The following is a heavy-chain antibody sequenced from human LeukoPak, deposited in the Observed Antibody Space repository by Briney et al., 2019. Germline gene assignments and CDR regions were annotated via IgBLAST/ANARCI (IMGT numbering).Heavy chain of an antibody. CDR2: FHTAGDT. CDR1: GFTFSNYD. V-gene: IGHV3-13*01. J-gene: IGHJ4*02. CDR3: ARVGLGIGDY. D-gene: IGHD7-27*01. Sequence: GGSLRLSCAASGFTFSNYDMHWVRQATGKGLEWVSAFHTAGDTHYSGSVKGRFATSRDISKSTVYLQMNSLRAEDTAVYYCARVGLGIGDYWGQGTLVTVSS.